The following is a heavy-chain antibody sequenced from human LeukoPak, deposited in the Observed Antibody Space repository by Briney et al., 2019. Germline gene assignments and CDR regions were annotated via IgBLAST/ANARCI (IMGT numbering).Heavy chain of an antibody. CDR3: ARDPPPAVWSAP. CDR2: IYYSGST. V-gene: IGHV4-59*01. CDR1: GGSISSYY. J-gene: IGHJ5*02. D-gene: IGHD1-14*01. Sequence: PSETLSLTCTVSGGSISSYYWSWIRQPPGKGLEWIGYIYYSGSTNYNPSLKSRVTISVDTSKNQFSLKLSSVTAADTAVYYFARDPPPAVWSAPGAQGPLATVPS.